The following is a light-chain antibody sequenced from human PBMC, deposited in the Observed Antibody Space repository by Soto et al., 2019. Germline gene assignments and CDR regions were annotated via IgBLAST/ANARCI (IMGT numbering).Light chain of an antibody. CDR1: QNIWSY. CDR3: QQSYKTPWT. V-gene: IGKV1-39*01. J-gene: IGKJ1*01. CDR2: AAS. Sequence: DIQMTQSPSSLSASVGDRVTITCRANQNIWSYLVWYQHKLGQAPGLLIHAASTLASGVQSRFSGSESGTDFTLTISGLEHEDSATYYCQQSYKTPWTFGQGTKVEIK.